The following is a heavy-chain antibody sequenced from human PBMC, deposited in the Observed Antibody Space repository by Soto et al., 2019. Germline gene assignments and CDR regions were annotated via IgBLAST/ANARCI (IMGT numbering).Heavy chain of an antibody. V-gene: IGHV4-34*01. CDR2: INDSASI. CDR1: GGSVSGHC. Sequence: SETLSLTYGLSGGSVSGHCLSWIRQPPGKGLEWIGEINDSASIKARPSLESRVTISLDTSKNQFSLRLSSVTAADTAVYYCARGEKSSGYYLHYFDCWGPGSLVTVSS. J-gene: IGHJ4*02. CDR3: ARGEKSSGYYLHYFDC. D-gene: IGHD3-22*01.